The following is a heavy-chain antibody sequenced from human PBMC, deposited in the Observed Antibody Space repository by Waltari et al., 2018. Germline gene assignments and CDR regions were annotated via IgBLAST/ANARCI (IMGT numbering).Heavy chain of an antibody. CDR1: GASISSKSYY. J-gene: IGHJ4*02. CDR2: LYYGGS. D-gene: IGHD3-9*01. V-gene: IGHV4-39*02. CDR3: ARRPYDILTGGFDS. Sequence: QLQLQESGPGLVKPSETLSLSCTVPGASISSKSYYWGWIRQPPGKGLEWIGSLYYGGSNYNPSLQSRVTISADTSKNRLSLKLTSVTATDTAVYYCARRPYDILTGGFDSWGQGTLVTVSS.